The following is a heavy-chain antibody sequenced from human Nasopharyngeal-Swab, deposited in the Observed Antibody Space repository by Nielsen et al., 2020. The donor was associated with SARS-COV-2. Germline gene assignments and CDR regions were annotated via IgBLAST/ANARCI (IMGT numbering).Heavy chain of an antibody. V-gene: IGHV3-30*03. D-gene: IGHD2/OR15-2a*01. J-gene: IGHJ6*02. CDR3: ARWNNRGAGGTYEMDV. Sequence: GGSLRLSCVASGFTFSGYPMHWVRQAPGKGLEWVAVISHDGRGNVYADSVKGRFTISRDNSTLYLQMESLRAEDTAVYYCARWNNRGAGGTYEMDVWGQGTTVTVSS. CDR1: GFTFSGYP. CDR2: ISHDGRGN.